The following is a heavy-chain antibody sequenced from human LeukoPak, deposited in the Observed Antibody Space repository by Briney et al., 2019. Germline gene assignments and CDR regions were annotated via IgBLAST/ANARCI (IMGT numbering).Heavy chain of an antibody. Sequence: PSETLSLTCTVSGGSFSGYYCTWIRQLPGKGLEWIGEINHSGSANYNPSLKSRVTISLDTSKHQFSLKLSSVTAADTAVYYCARGQGTVTTHWGQGTLVTVSS. CDR2: INHSGSA. CDR3: ARGQGTVTTH. J-gene: IGHJ4*02. V-gene: IGHV4-34*01. D-gene: IGHD4-17*01. CDR1: GGSFSGYY.